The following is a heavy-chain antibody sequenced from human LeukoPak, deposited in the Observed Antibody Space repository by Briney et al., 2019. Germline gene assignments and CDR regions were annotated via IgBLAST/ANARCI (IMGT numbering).Heavy chain of an antibody. V-gene: IGHV3-20*04. CDR2: INWNGGST. CDR1: GFTFDEYG. Sequence: RPGGSLRLSCAASGFTFDEYGMSWVRQAPGKGLEWVSGINWNGGSTGYADSVKGRFTISRDNAKNSLYLQMNSLRAEDTALYYCARGQACGGDCYENFDNWGQGTLVTVSS. J-gene: IGHJ4*02. D-gene: IGHD2-21*02. CDR3: ARGQACGGDCYENFDN.